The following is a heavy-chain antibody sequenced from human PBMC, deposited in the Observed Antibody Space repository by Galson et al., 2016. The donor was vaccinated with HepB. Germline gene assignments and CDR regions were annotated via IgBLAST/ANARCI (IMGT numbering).Heavy chain of an antibody. V-gene: IGHV3-23*01. Sequence: SLRLSCAASGFTFSSYAMSWVRQAPGKGLEWVSAISGSDGSTYYADSVKGRFTISRDISKNTLYLQMNSLRADDTAVYYCAKGDPYYYYGMDVWCQGTPVTVSS. CDR3: AKGDPYYYYGMDV. CDR2: ISGSDGST. CDR1: GFTFSSYA. J-gene: IGHJ6*02.